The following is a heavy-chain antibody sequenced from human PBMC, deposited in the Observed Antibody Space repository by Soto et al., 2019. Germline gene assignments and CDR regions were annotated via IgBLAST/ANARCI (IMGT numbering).Heavy chain of an antibody. J-gene: IGHJ3*02. V-gene: IGHV3-21*01. CDR2: IGSRTSDI. D-gene: IGHD3-22*01. Sequence: PGGSLRLSCAASGFTLSRHTMNWVRQAPGKGLEWVSFIGSRTSDIYYADSVKGRFTISRDNAKNSLYLDLTRLRAEDTAVYFCVRDYYDTSGYPNTVDMCGQGTMVTVSS. CDR3: VRDYYDTSGYPNTVDM. CDR1: GFTLSRHT.